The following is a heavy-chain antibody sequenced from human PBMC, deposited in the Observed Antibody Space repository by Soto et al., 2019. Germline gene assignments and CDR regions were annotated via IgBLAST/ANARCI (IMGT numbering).Heavy chain of an antibody. CDR2: VTHRGITTDT. CDR1: GGSFSGSY. J-gene: IGHJ5*02. D-gene: IGHD3-10*01. Sequence: QVQLQQWGAGLLKPSETLSLTCAVYGGSFSGSYWSWIRQPPGKGLEWIGEVTHRGITTDTNYNPALKSRVTISADTYKNQFSLKVSSVTAADTAVYYCARGTAVRGIIRRTYNWFDPWGQGTLVTVSS. V-gene: IGHV4-34*01. CDR3: ARGTAVRGIIRRTYNWFDP.